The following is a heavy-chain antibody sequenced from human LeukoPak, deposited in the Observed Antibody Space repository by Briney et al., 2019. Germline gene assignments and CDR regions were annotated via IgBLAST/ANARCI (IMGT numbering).Heavy chain of an antibody. D-gene: IGHD6-19*01. Sequence: ASVKVSCKASGYIFTSYYMHWVRQAPGQGLEWMGIINPSGGSTSYAQKFQGRVTMTRDTSTSTVYMELSSLRSEDTAVYYCARDQQIIPGYSSGWYGELDYWGQGTLVTVSS. CDR2: INPSGGST. V-gene: IGHV1-46*01. J-gene: IGHJ4*02. CDR3: ARDQQIIPGYSSGWYGELDY. CDR1: GYIFTSYY.